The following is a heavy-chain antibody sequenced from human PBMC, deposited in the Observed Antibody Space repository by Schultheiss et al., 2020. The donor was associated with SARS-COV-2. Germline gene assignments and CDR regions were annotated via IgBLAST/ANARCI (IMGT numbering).Heavy chain of an antibody. D-gene: IGHD3-16*02. V-gene: IGHV3-30*07. CDR3: ARDYDYVWGSYRYPYYYYYYGMDV. J-gene: IGHJ6*02. Sequence: GGSLRLSCAASGFTFSSYAMSWIRQAPGKGLEWVAVISYDGSNKYYADSVKGRFTISRDNAKNTLYLQMNSLRAEDTAVYYCARDYDYVWGSYRYPYYYYYYGMDVWGQGTTVTVSS. CDR1: GFTFSSYA. CDR2: ISYDGSNK.